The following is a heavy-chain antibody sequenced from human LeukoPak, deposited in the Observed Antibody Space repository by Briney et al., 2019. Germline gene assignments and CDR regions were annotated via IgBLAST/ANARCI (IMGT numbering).Heavy chain of an antibody. Sequence: SETLSLTCTVSGGSISSYYWSWIRQPAGKGLEWIGRIYTSGSTNYNPSLKSRVTMSVDTSKNQFSLKLSSVTAADTAVYYCXSXPRXVIVSADDAFDIWGQGTMVTVSS. J-gene: IGHJ3*02. V-gene: IGHV4-4*07. CDR1: GGSISSYY. CDR3: XSXPRXVIVSADDAFDI. D-gene: IGHD3-16*02. CDR2: IYTSGST.